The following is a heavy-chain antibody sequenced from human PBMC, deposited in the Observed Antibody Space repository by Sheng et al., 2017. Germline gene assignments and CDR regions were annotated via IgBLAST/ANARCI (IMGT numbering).Heavy chain of an antibody. CDR1: GGTFSNYA. CDR2: IIPIFDTA. Sequence: QVQLVQSGAEVKKPGSSVKVSCKASGGTFSNYAISWVRQAPGQGLEWMGGIIPIFDTATYAQKFQDRVTISADESTTTAHLEMSSLRSEDTGVYYCARKACSSTSCYPYYYYYMDVWGQGTTVTVSS. J-gene: IGHJ6*03. V-gene: IGHV1-69*13. CDR3: ARKACSSTSCYPYYYYYMDV. D-gene: IGHD2-2*01.